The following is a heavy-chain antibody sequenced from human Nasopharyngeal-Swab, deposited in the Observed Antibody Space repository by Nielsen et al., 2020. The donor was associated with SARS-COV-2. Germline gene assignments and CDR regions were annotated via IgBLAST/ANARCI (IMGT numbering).Heavy chain of an antibody. CDR2: ISWNSVTI. CDR3: AKDKLVAMTTVTLFDG. Sequence: GGSLRLSCAASGFTFDDYAMSWVRQAPGKGLEWVSGISWNSVTIGYADSVKGRFTISRDNTKNSISLQMNSLRPEDTALYYCAKDKLVAMTTVTLFDGWGQGTLVTVSS. D-gene: IGHD4-17*01. CDR1: GFTFDDYA. V-gene: IGHV3-9*01. J-gene: IGHJ4*02.